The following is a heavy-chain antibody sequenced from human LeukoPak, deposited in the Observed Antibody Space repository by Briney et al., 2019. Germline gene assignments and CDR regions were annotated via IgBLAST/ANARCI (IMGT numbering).Heavy chain of an antibody. Sequence: PGGSLRLSCAASGFTFSSYWMHWVRQAPGKGLVWVSRIHRDGNNINYADFVQGRFTVSRDNAKNTLYLQMHSLRVEDTAMYYCARGLRDRYGMGVWGQGTTVTVSS. J-gene: IGHJ6*02. CDR3: ARGLRDRYGMGV. V-gene: IGHV3-74*01. CDR1: GFTFSSYW. CDR2: IHRDGNNI.